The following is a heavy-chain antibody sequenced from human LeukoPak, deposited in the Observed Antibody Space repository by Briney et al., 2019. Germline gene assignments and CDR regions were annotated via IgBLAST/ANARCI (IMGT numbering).Heavy chain of an antibody. Sequence: GGSLRLSCAASGFTFSSYAMSWVRQAPGKGLEWVSAISGSGGSTYYADSVKGRFTISRDNSKNTLYLQMNSLRAEDTAIYFCAGDRNSDWYSPLDYWGQGTQVTVSP. CDR3: AGDRNSDWYSPLDY. CDR2: ISGSGGST. V-gene: IGHV3-23*01. CDR1: GFTFSSYA. J-gene: IGHJ4*02. D-gene: IGHD6-19*01.